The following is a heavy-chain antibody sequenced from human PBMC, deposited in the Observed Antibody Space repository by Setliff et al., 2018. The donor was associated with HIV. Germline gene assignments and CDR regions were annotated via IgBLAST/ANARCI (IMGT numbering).Heavy chain of an antibody. CDR1: DYTLTSYG. CDR2: ISGYRDT. CDR3: ARDHCSSSGCYEYSYYGMDV. V-gene: IGHV1-18*01. J-gene: IGHJ6*02. D-gene: IGHD2-2*01. Sequence: ASVKVSCKASDYTLTSYGFTWVRQAPGQGLEWMGWISGYRDTNYAQKFQGRVTMTRDTSISTAYMEVSRLRSDDTAVYCCARDHCSSSGCYEYSYYGMDVWGQGTTVTVSS.